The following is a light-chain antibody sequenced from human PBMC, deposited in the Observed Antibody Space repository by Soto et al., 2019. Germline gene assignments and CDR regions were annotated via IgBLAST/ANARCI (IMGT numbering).Light chain of an antibody. CDR3: SSYTSGSTYVV. CDR1: SSDVGGYNY. CDR2: DVS. Sequence: QSALTQPASVSGSPGQSIPISCTGTSSDVGGYNYVSWYQQHPGKAPKLMIYDVSNRPSGVSNRFSGSKSGNTASLTISGLQAEDEADYYCSSYTSGSTYVVFGGGTKLTVL. V-gene: IGLV2-14*01. J-gene: IGLJ2*01.